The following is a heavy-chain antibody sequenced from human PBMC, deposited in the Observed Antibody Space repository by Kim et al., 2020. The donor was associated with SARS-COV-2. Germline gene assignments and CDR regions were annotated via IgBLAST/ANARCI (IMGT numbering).Heavy chain of an antibody. CDR1: GFTFSSYG. J-gene: IGHJ4*02. CDR2: ISYDGSNK. CDR3: AKGGRVVAAISIAVAGIDY. D-gene: IGHD6-19*01. V-gene: IGHV3-30*18. Sequence: GGSLRLSCAASGFTFSSYGMHWVRQAPGKGLEWVAVISYDGSNKYYADSVKGRFTISRDNSKNTLYLQMNSLRAEDTAVYYCAKGGRVVAAISIAVAGIDYWGQGTLVTVSS.